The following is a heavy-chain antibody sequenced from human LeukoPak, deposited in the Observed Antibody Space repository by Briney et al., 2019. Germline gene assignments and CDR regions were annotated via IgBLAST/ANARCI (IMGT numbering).Heavy chain of an antibody. Sequence: GRSLRLSCAASGFTFNRYAMHWVRQSPGKGLEWVAVISYDGSNKDHAGSVKGRVTISRDNSRNTLYLQMNSLRVEDTAVYYCARGGTEIYYRYYGMDVWGQGTTVTVSS. V-gene: IGHV3-30*04. J-gene: IGHJ6*02. CDR1: GFTFNRYA. D-gene: IGHD3-22*01. CDR3: ARGGTEIYYRYYGMDV. CDR2: ISYDGSNK.